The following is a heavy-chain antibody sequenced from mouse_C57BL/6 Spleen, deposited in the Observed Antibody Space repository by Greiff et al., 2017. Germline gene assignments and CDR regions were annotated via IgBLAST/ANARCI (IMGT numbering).Heavy chain of an antibody. Sequence: QVQLQQPGTELVKPGASVKLSCKASGYTFTSYWMHWVKQRPGQGLEWIGNINPSSGGTNYNQKFKCKATLTVDKSSSTAYMQLRSLTSEDSAVYYCAITEGLYPNYWGQGTTLAVSS. CDR2: INPSSGGT. D-gene: IGHD2-12*01. J-gene: IGHJ2*01. CDR1: GYTFTSYW. V-gene: IGHV1-53*01. CDR3: AITEGLYPNY.